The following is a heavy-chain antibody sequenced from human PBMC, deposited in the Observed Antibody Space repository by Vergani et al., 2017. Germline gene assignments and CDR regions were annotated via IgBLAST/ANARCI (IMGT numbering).Heavy chain of an antibody. CDR3: ARDDRGLFDY. J-gene: IGHJ4*02. CDR2: IDTSGST. CDR1: GGSISSGSYY. Sequence: QVQLQESGPGLVKPSQTLSLTCTVSGGSISSGSYYWSWIRQPAGKGLEWIGRIDTSGSTNYNPSLKSRVPIAVDTSKNQFSLKLSSVTAADTAVYYCARDDRGLFDYWGQGTLVTVSS. V-gene: IGHV4-61*02.